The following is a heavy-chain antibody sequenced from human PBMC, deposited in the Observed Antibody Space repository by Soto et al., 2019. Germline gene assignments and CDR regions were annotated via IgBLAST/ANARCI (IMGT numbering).Heavy chain of an antibody. D-gene: IGHD1-1*01. CDR3: ARRAETNGWNGFGADKYYFDF. CDR2: MNPNTGNS. CDR1: GYTFTSYD. J-gene: IGHJ4*02. Sequence: QVQLVQSGAEVRKPGASVKVSCEASGYTFTSYDIYWVRQATGQGLEWMGWMNPNTGNSGYAQKFQGRVTVTSDTSINTVYMELSSLRSEDTAMYYCARRAETNGWNGFGADKYYFDFWGQGTLVTVSS. V-gene: IGHV1-8*01.